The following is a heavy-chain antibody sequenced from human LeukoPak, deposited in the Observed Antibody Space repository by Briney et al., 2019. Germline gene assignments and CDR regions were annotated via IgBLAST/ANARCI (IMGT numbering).Heavy chain of an antibody. CDR2: MNPNSGNT. J-gene: IGHJ5*02. V-gene: IGHV1-8*01. CDR3: ARGGTTCSSTSCFYMNNWFDP. D-gene: IGHD2-2*01. Sequence: ASVKVSCKASGYTFTSYDINWVRQATGQGLEWMGWMNPNSGNTGYAQKFQGRVTMTRNTSISTAYMELSSLRSEDTAVYYRARGGTTCSSTSCFYMNNWFDPWGQGTLVTVSS. CDR1: GYTFTSYD.